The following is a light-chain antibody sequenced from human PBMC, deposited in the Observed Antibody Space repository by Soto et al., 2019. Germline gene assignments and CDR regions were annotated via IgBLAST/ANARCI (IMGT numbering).Light chain of an antibody. CDR1: SSDVGSYNS. CDR2: DVN. J-gene: IGLJ1*01. Sequence: QSALTQPASVSESPGQSIPISCTGTSSDVGSYNSVSWYQQYPGKAPKLMLHDVNNRPSGISDRFSGSKSGNTASLTISGLQAEDEADYYCSSFKSSTSYVFGTGTKVTV. V-gene: IGLV2-14*03. CDR3: SSFKSSTSYV.